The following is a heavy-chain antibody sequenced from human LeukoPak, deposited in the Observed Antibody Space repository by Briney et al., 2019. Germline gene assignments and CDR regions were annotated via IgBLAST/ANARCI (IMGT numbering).Heavy chain of an antibody. V-gene: IGHV3-30*02. Sequence: GGSLRLSCAASGFTFLSYGMHWVRQAPGKGLEWVAFIRYDGSNKYYADSVKGRFTISRDNSKNTLYLQMNSLRAEDTAVYYCAKPVGSYTWNYYYMDVWGKGTTVTVSS. CDR3: AKPVGSYTWNYYYMDV. D-gene: IGHD1-26*01. CDR2: IRYDGSNK. J-gene: IGHJ6*03. CDR1: GFTFLSYG.